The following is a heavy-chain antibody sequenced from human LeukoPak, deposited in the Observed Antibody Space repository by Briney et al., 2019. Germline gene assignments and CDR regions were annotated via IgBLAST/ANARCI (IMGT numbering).Heavy chain of an antibody. CDR2: MYYTESP. Sequence: SETLSCKCTVSCASLRSYYWRGIRQPPGKGLEWIAYMYYTESPNYNPSLKSRVSMAGDSSRHQFSLKLNTVTAADTAVYYCARGGNGYRIEARGTTRFHPGAEGPLVSVSS. CDR1: CASLRSYY. J-gene: IGHJ5*02. D-gene: IGHD6-6*01. V-gene: IGHV4-59*08. CDR3: ARGGNGYRIEARGTTRFHP.